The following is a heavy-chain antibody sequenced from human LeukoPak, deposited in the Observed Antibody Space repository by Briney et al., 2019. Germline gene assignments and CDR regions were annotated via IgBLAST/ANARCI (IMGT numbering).Heavy chain of an antibody. Sequence: PGGSLRLSCTVSGFTVSSDSMSWVRQAPGKGLEWVSFIYSGGSTHYSDSVKGRFTISRDNSKNTLYLQMNSLRAEDTAVYYCARSSGYYPSLFYMHVWGKGTTVTVSS. D-gene: IGHD3-22*01. J-gene: IGHJ6*03. V-gene: IGHV3-53*01. CDR1: GFTVSSDS. CDR2: IYSGGST. CDR3: ARSSGYYPSLFYMHV.